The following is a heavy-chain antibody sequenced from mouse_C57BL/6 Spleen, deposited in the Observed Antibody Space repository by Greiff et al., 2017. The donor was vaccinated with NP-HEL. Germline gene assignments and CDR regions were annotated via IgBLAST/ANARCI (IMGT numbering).Heavy chain of an antibody. CDR3: ARGRYYSGSSYGY. J-gene: IGHJ2*01. CDR1: GYTFTGYW. V-gene: IGHV1-9*01. Sequence: QVQLQQSGAELMKPGASVKLSCKATGYTFTGYWIEWVKQRPGHGLEWIGEILPGSGSTNYNEKFKGKATFTADTSSNTAYVQLSSLTTEDSTIYYCARGRYYSGSSYGYWGQGTALTVSS. D-gene: IGHD1-1*01. CDR2: ILPGSGST.